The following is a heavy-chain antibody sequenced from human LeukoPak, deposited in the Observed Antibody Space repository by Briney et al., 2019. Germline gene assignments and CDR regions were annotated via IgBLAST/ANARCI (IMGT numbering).Heavy chain of an antibody. V-gene: IGHV3-9*01. Sequence: GGSLRLSCAASGFTFDDYAMHWVRQAPGKGLEWVSGISWNSGSIGYADSVKGRFTISRDNAKNSLYLQMNSPRAEGTALYYCAKGAVGEAAAEGWFDPWGQGTLVTVSS. CDR2: ISWNSGSI. J-gene: IGHJ5*02. CDR3: AKGAVGEAAAEGWFDP. CDR1: GFTFDDYA. D-gene: IGHD6-13*01.